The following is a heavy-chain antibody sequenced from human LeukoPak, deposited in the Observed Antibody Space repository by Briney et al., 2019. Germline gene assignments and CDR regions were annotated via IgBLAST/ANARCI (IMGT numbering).Heavy chain of an antibody. J-gene: IGHJ4*02. CDR1: GGSISSSSYY. Sequence: SETLSLTCTVSGGSISSSSYYWGWLRQPPGKGLEWLWSIYYSGSTYYNPSLKSRVTISVDTSKSQFSLKLSSVTAADTAVYYCARTHFRVPTLDYWGQGTLVTVSS. D-gene: IGHD3-3*02. V-gene: IGHV4-39*07. CDR2: IYYSGST. CDR3: ARTHFRVPTLDY.